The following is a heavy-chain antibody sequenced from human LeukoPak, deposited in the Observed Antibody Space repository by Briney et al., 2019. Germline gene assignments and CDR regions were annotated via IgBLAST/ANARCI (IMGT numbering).Heavy chain of an antibody. CDR1: GFTFSSYS. CDR2: ISGNSIYI. V-gene: IGHV3-21*01. D-gene: IGHD6-19*01. CDR3: ASFETVAAYPFDY. J-gene: IGHJ4*02. Sequence: PGGSLRLSCAASGFTFSSYSMNWVRQAPGKGLEWASSISGNSIYIYYADSVKGRFTISRDNAKNSLYLQMSSLRVADTAVYYCASFETVAAYPFDYWGQGTLVTVSS.